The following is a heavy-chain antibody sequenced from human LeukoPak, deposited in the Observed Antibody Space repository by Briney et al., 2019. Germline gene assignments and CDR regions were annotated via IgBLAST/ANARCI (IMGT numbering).Heavy chain of an antibody. V-gene: IGHV3-73*01. CDR1: GFTFSGSA. CDR2: IRSKANSYAT. D-gene: IGHD6-19*01. CDR3: TRTASGWYVFSNWFDP. J-gene: IGHJ5*02. Sequence: GGSLRLSCAASGFTFSGSAMHWVRQASGKGLEWVGRIRSKANSYATAYAASVKGRFTISRDDSKNTAYLQMNSLKTEDTAVYYCTRTASGWYVFSNWFDPWGQGTLVTVSS.